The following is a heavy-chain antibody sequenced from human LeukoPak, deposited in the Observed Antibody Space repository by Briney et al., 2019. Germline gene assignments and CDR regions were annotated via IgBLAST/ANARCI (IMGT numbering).Heavy chain of an antibody. D-gene: IGHD4-23*01. CDR1: GFTFDDYA. CDR2: ISGEGDST. V-gene: IGHV3-43*02. J-gene: IGHJ4*02. Sequence: GGSLRLSCAASGFTFDDYAMHWVRQAPGKGLEWVSLISGEGDSTYYADSVKGRFTIYRDNSKNSLYLQMNSLRTEDTALYYCAKDLIEINYGGNSHSSYWGQGTLVTVSS. CDR3: AKDLIEINYGGNSHSSY.